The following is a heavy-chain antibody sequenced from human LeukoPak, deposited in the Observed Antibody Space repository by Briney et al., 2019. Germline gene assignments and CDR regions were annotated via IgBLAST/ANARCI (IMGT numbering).Heavy chain of an antibody. V-gene: IGHV1-18*01. CDR3: ARGTYYYGSGRGGPFDY. CDR2: ISAYNGNT. CDR1: GYTFTSYG. D-gene: IGHD3-10*01. Sequence: ASVKVSCKASGYTFTSYGISWVRQAPGQGLEWMGWISAYNGNTNYAQKLQGRVTMTTDTSTSTAYMELRSLRSDDTAVYCCARGTYYYGSGRGGPFDYWGQGTLVTVSS. J-gene: IGHJ4*02.